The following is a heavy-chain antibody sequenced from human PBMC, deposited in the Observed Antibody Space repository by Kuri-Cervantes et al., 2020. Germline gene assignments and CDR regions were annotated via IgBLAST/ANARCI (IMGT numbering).Heavy chain of an antibody. CDR1: GFTVSSNY. Sequence: GGSLRLSCAASGFTVSSNYMSWVRQAPGKGLEWVSSISSSSSYIYYADSVKGRFTISRDNAKNSLYLQMNSLRAEDTAVYYCARAHYYDSSGYYYPGKISYWGQGTLVTVSS. J-gene: IGHJ4*02. V-gene: IGHV3-21*01. CDR3: ARAHYYDSSGYYYPGKISY. D-gene: IGHD3-22*01. CDR2: ISSSSSYI.